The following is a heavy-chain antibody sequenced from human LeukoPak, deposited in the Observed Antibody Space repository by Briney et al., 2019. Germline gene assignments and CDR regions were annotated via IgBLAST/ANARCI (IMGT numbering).Heavy chain of an antibody. J-gene: IGHJ4*02. CDR2: ISVGDGNT. D-gene: IGHD2-2*01. V-gene: IGHV1-3*01. Sequence: ASVNVSCKASGYTFTTYAIHWVRHAPGQGLQWMGWISVGDGNTKYSQKFQGRVTLTRDTSASTAYMELTSLISEDTAVYYCARGYSGVVPAAHPDFWGQGTPVTVSS. CDR1: GYTFTTYA. CDR3: ARGYSGVVPAAHPDF.